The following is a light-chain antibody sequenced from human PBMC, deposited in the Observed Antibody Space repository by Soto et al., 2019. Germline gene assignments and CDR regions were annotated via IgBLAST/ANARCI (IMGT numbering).Light chain of an antibody. CDR3: LQHYSYPQT. J-gene: IGKJ1*01. Sequence: IQMTQSPSTLSASVVDIVTITFRGGRDTNYWLAWYQQKAGRAPKLLIYGASTLASGVPSRFSGSGSGTEFPLTISSLQPEDFATYYCLQHYSYPQTFGQGTKVDIK. CDR1: RDTNYW. CDR2: GAS. V-gene: IGKV1-5*01.